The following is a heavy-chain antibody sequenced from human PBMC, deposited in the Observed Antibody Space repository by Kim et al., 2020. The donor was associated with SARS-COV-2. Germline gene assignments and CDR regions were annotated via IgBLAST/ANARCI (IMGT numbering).Heavy chain of an antibody. CDR3: ATQTFFYYYGMDV. J-gene: IGHJ6*02. V-gene: IGHV5-51*01. D-gene: IGHD3-3*01. Sequence: SPSFQGQVTISADKSISTAYLQWSSLKASDTAMYYCATQTFFYYYGMDVWGQGTTVTVSS.